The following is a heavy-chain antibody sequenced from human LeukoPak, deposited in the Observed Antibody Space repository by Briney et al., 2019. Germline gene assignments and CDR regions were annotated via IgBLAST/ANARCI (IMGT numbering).Heavy chain of an antibody. CDR2: IYHSGST. CDR3: ARPSRGYYYFDY. J-gene: IGHJ4*02. V-gene: IGHV4-34*01. D-gene: IGHD5-18*01. Sequence: GSLRLSCAASGFTFSRYSMNWVRQAPGKGLEWIGEIYHSGSTNYNPSLKSRVTISVDTSKNQFSLKLSSVTAADTAVYYCARPSRGYYYFDYWGQGTLVTVSS. CDR1: GFTFSRYS.